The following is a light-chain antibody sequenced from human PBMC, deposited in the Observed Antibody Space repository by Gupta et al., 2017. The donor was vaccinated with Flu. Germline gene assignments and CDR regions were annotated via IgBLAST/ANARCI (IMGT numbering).Light chain of an antibody. V-gene: IGKV1-12*01. CDR2: PAS. CDR3: QQSYSFPLT. J-gene: IGKJ4*01. Sequence: MQMTQSPSSVSASVGDRVTVTCRASQVIYSQLGWYQQKPGKAPKLLIYPASTLQSGVPSRFSGRGSETDFTLTITRLQPEDAATYYCQQSYSFPLTFGAGSKLELK. CDR1: QVIYSQ.